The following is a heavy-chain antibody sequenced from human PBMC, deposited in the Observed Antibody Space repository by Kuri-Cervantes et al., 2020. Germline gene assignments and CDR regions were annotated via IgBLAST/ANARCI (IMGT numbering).Heavy chain of an antibody. CDR3: ATGVQDFVWELFQH. V-gene: IGHV1-24*01. CDR1: GYSLTEFS. D-gene: IGHD2-15*01. J-gene: IGHJ1*01. CDR2: FDPEDGET. Sequence: ASVKVSCKVSGYSLTEFSMHWVRQAPGKGLEWMRGFDPEDGETIYAQKFQGRVTMTEDTSTDTAYMELSSLRSEDTAVYYCATGVQDFVWELFQHWGQGTLVTVSS.